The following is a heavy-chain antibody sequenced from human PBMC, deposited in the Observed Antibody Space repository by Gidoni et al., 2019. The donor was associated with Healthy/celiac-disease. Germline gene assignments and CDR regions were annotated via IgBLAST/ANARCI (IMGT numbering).Heavy chain of an antibody. V-gene: IGHV4-38-2*01. D-gene: IGHD1-20*01. CDR3: ARITGTGLFDY. CDR1: GYSISSGYY. CDR2: IYHSGST. Sequence: QVQLQESGPGLVKPSETLSLTCAVSGYSISSGYYWGWIRQPPGKGLEWIGSIYHSGSTYYNPSLQSRVTISVDTPKNQFSLKLSSVTATDTAVYYCARITGTGLFDYWGQGTLVTVSS. J-gene: IGHJ4*02.